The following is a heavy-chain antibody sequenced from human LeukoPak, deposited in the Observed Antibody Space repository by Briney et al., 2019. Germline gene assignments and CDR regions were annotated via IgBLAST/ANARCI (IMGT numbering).Heavy chain of an antibody. CDR2: ISASAGNT. CDR3: AEEHEGYRYYGMDV. CDR1: GFTFSSYA. Sequence: GGSLRLSCAASGFTFSSYAMSWVRQAPGKGLEWVSTISASAGNTYYADSVKGRFTISRDNSKNTVYLQMNSLRADDPAIYYCAEEHEGYRYYGMDVWGQGTTVTVSS. D-gene: IGHD3-16*02. V-gene: IGHV3-23*01. J-gene: IGHJ6*02.